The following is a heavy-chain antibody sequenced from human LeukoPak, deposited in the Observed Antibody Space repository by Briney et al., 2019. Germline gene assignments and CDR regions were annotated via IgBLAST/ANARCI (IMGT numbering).Heavy chain of an antibody. CDR2: ISYDGSNK. CDR1: GFTFSSYA. V-gene: IGHV3-30-3*01. CDR3: ARDPSLRYFDWSHYGMDV. Sequence: GSLRLSCAASGFTFSSYAMHWVRQAPGKGLEWVAVISYDGSNKYYADSVKGRFTISRDNSKNTLYLQMNSLRAEDTAVYYCARDPSLRYFDWSHYGMDVWGQGTTVTVSS. J-gene: IGHJ6*02. D-gene: IGHD3-9*01.